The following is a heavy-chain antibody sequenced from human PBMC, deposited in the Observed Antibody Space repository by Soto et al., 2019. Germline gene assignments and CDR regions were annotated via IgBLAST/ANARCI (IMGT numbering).Heavy chain of an antibody. CDR2: IDPSDSYT. V-gene: IGHV5-10-1*03. D-gene: IGHD2-15*01. CDR1: GYSFTSYW. CDR3: VRHRLGYCSGGSCPQAPEDYGMDV. Sequence: EVQLVQSGAEVKKPGESLRISCKGSGYSFTSYWISWLRQMPGKGLEWMGRIDPSDSYTNYSPSFQGHVTISADKSISTAYLQWSSLKASDTAMDYCVRHRLGYCSGGSCPQAPEDYGMDVWGQGTTVTVSS. J-gene: IGHJ6*02.